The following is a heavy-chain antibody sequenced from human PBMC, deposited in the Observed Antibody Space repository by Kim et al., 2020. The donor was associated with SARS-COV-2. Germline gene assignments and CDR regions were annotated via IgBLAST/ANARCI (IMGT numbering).Heavy chain of an antibody. CDR3: ARGTAAAGWFDP. Sequence: YYADSVKGRFTISRDNSKKAVYLQRNSLRPEDTAVYYGARGTAAAGWFDPWGQGTLVTVSS. D-gene: IGHD6-13*01. V-gene: IGHV3-53*01. J-gene: IGHJ5*02.